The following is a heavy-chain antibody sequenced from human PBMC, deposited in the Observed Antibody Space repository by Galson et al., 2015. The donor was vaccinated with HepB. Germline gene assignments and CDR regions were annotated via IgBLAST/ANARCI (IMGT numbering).Heavy chain of an antibody. V-gene: IGHV4-39*01. CDR1: GGSISSSSYY. CDR2: IYYTGST. J-gene: IGHJ4*02. D-gene: IGHD4-23*01. CDR3: ARLSRWVAGFDY. Sequence: QVQLQESGPGLVKPSETLSLTCTVSGGSISSSSYYWGWIRQPPGKGLEWIGTIYYTGSTYYNPSLQSRVTLSVDTSKKQFSLKLSSVTAADTAVYYCARLSRWVAGFDYWGQGTLVTVSS.